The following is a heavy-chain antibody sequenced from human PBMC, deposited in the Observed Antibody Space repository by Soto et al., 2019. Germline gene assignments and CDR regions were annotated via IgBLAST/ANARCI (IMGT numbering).Heavy chain of an antibody. V-gene: IGHV3-23*01. D-gene: IGHD3-10*01. J-gene: IGHJ4*02. CDR2: ISGRGDNT. CDR1: GFTFSNYA. CDR3: AKMEWLGDPPGGDS. Sequence: EVQLLESGGGLVQPGGSLRLSCGASGFTFSNYAMTWVRQAPGKGLEWVSTISGRGDNTYYADSVRGRFTISRDNSQNTLYLQRFALSDDDTAVYHCAKMEWLGDPPGGDSWGQGTLVTISS.